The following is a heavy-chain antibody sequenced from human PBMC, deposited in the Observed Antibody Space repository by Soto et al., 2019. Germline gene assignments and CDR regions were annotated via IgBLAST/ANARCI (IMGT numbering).Heavy chain of an antibody. CDR3: ARVSIFGVAHYYYYGMDV. CDR2: IYSGGST. V-gene: IGHV3-53*01. J-gene: IGHJ6*02. Sequence: GGSLRLSCAASGFTVSSHYMSWVRQAPGKGLEWVSVIYSGGSTYYADSVKGRFTISRDNSKNTLYLQMNSLRAEDTAVYYCARVSIFGVAHYYYYGMDVWGQGTTVTVSS. D-gene: IGHD3-3*01. CDR1: GFTVSSHY.